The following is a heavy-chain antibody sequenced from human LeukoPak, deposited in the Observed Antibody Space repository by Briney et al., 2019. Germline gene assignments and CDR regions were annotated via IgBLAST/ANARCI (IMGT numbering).Heavy chain of an antibody. J-gene: IGHJ4*02. V-gene: IGHV4-39*01. CDR2: IYYSGST. D-gene: IGHD3-22*01. CDR1: GGSISSSSYY. Sequence: SETLSLTCTVSGGSISSSSYYWGWIRQPPGKGLEWIGSIYYSGSTYYNPSLKSRVTISVDTSKNQFSLKLSSVTAADTAVYYCARHIADSSGYYYYFDYWGQGTLVTVSS. CDR3: ARHIADSSGYYYYFDY.